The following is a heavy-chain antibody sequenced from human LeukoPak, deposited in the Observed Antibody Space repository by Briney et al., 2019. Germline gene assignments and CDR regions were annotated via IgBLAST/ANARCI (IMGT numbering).Heavy chain of an antibody. Sequence: GGSLSLSCAASGFVFSNYWMAWVRQAPGKGLEWVANIKHDGTETYYVDSVKGRFTISRDNAKNSLSLQMNSLRAEDTAVYYCARAYYDSDGYYYIYFDYWGQGTLVTVSS. CDR1: GFVFSNYW. J-gene: IGHJ4*02. V-gene: IGHV3-7*01. D-gene: IGHD3-22*01. CDR2: IKHDGTET. CDR3: ARAYYDSDGYYYIYFDY.